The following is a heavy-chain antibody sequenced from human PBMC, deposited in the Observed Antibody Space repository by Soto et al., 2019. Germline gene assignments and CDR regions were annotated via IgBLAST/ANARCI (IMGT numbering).Heavy chain of an antibody. CDR1: GFTFSSYW. D-gene: IGHD6-19*01. V-gene: IGHV3-74*01. J-gene: IGHJ4*02. Sequence: PGGSLRLSCAASGFTFSSYWMHWVRQAPGKGLVWVSRINSEGNITDYADSVKGRFTISRDNAKTTLYLQINSLRAEDTAVYYCARGGHSSGWYPFWGRGTLVTVSS. CDR2: INSEGNIT. CDR3: ARGGHSSGWYPF.